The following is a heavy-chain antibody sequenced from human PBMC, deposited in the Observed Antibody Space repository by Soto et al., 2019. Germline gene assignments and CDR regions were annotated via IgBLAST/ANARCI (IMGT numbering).Heavy chain of an antibody. D-gene: IGHD3-16*01. J-gene: IGHJ6*02. CDR1: GFTFSSYG. Sequence: GGSLRLSCAASGFTFSSYGMHWVRQAPGKGLEWVAVIWYDGSNKYYADSVKGRFTISRDNSKNTLYLQMNSLRAEDTAVYYCARDWVYYGMDVWGQGTTVTFSS. CDR2: IWYDGSNK. CDR3: ARDWVYYGMDV. V-gene: IGHV3-33*01.